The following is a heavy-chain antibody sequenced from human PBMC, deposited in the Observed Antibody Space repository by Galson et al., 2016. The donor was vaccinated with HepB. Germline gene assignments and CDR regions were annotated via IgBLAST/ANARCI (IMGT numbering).Heavy chain of an antibody. D-gene: IGHD2-15*01. CDR1: GFNFSDAW. CDR3: TAKHTLQSCGGGSCFSPDYYGMDV. V-gene: IGHV3-15*01. CDR2: IKTKTDGVTT. J-gene: IGHJ6*02. Sequence: SLRLSCAASGFNFSDAWMTWVRQAPGKGLQWVGRIKTKTDGVTTEYAAPVKCRFTIPRDDSKNTLYLQMNSLKTAHTAVYFCTAKHTLQSCGGGSCFSPDYYGMDVWGRGTTVSVSS.